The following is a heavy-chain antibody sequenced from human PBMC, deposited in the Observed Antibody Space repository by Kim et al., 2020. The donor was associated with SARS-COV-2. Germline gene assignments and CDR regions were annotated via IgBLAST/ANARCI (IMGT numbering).Heavy chain of an antibody. V-gene: IGHV3-23*01. Sequence: GGSLRLSCAASRFTFSSYAMSWVRQAPGKGLEWVSAISGSGGSTYYADSVKGRFTISRDNYKNTLYLQMNSLRAEDTAVYYCAKDLARHRFYYYFGMDVWGQGTTVTVSS. J-gene: IGHJ6*02. CDR3: AKDLARHRFYYYFGMDV. CDR2: ISGSGGST. CDR1: RFTFSSYA. D-gene: IGHD2-21*01.